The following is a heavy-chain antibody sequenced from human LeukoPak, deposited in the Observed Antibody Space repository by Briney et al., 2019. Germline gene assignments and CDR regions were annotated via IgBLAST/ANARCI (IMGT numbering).Heavy chain of an antibody. D-gene: IGHD6-13*01. CDR2: ISYDGSSK. Sequence: GGSLRLSCAASGFTFSNYGMHWVRQAPGKGLEWVAVISYDGSSKYYADSVKGRFTISRDNSKNTLYLQMNSLRAEDTAVYYCAKDRNTNSSWLYGKDVWGQGTPVTVSS. CDR3: AKDRNTNSSWLYGKDV. V-gene: IGHV3-30*18. J-gene: IGHJ6*02. CDR1: GFTFSNYG.